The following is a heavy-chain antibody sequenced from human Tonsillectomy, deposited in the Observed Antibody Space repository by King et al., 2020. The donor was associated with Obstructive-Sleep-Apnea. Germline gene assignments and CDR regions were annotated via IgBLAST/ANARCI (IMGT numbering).Heavy chain of an antibody. V-gene: IGHV3-15*01. J-gene: IGHJ4*02. CDR3: ATDHDRSTYYVALTS. D-gene: IGHD3-22*01. CDR2: IKRGADCKAI. CDR1: GFTFADAC. Sequence: QLVQSGGGLVKPGGSLRLSCAASGFTFADACMNWVRQAPVKGLEWVGRIKRGADCKAIDYAAPVKGRITISREDSKHTLFLQMNSLKTEDTALHYCATDHDRSTYYVALTSWGQGTLVSVSS.